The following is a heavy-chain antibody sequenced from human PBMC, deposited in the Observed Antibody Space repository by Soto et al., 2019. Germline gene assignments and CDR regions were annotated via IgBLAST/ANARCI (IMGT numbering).Heavy chain of an antibody. D-gene: IGHD2-2*01. Sequence: QMHLQESGPGLVKPSETLSLTCSVSGGSISGYYWSWVRQPAGKGLEWVGRIYSDGTTNYSPSLKSRVTMSRDTSKNESPLHLNSVTAADTAVYYCSRVGCSNSRCYTRGMDVWGQGTTVTVSS. CDR1: GGSISGYY. CDR2: IYSDGTT. V-gene: IGHV4-4*07. CDR3: SRVGCSNSRCYTRGMDV. J-gene: IGHJ6*02.